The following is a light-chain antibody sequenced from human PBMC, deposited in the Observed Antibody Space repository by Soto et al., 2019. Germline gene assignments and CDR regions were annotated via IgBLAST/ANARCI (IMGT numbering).Light chain of an antibody. V-gene: IGKV3-20*01. J-gene: IGKJ1*01. Sequence: EIVLTQSPGTLSLSPGERATLSCRASQSVSSSYLAWYQQKPGQAPRLLIYGASSRATGIPDRFSGSGSGTDFTLTISRLEPEDFAMYYCQQYGSSPRTVGQGPKVEIK. CDR2: GAS. CDR3: QQYGSSPRT. CDR1: QSVSSSY.